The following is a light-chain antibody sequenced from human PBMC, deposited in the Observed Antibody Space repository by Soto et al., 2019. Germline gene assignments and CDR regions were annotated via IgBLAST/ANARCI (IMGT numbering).Light chain of an antibody. Sequence: DIQMTQSPSSVSASVGDRVIITCRASQGISSWLSWYQKKPGEAPNLLIYAASRLQRGVPSRFSGSGSGTDFTLPISSLQPEDFATYYCQQADTFPLTFGGGTKVEIK. CDR2: AAS. J-gene: IGKJ4*01. CDR3: QQADTFPLT. CDR1: QGISSW. V-gene: IGKV1D-12*01.